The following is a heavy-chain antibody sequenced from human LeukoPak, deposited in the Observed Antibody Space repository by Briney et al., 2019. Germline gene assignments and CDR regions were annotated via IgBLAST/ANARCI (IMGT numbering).Heavy chain of an antibody. J-gene: IGHJ4*02. Sequence: ASVKVSCKASGYTFTSYDINWVRQATGQGLEWMGWMNPNSGNTGYAQKFQGSVTMTRNTSISTAYMELSSLRSEDTAVYYCARVVYGSGSAPFDYWGQGTLVTVSS. V-gene: IGHV1-8*01. CDR2: MNPNSGNT. CDR3: ARVVYGSGSAPFDY. CDR1: GYTFTSYD. D-gene: IGHD3-10*01.